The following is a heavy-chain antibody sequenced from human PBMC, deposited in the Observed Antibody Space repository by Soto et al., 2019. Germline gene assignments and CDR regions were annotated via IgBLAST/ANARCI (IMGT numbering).Heavy chain of an antibody. CDR2: IRPDNGNT. D-gene: IGHD1-20*01. Sequence: GASVKVSCKASGYTFSTSGISWVRQAPGQGLEWVGWIRPDNGNTKSAQRLQGRVTLTTDTSASTAYMELRSLTSDDTAMYYCARDTESTSYNDWGQGTLVTVSS. CDR1: GYTFSTSG. J-gene: IGHJ4*02. V-gene: IGHV1-18*01. CDR3: ARDTESTSYND.